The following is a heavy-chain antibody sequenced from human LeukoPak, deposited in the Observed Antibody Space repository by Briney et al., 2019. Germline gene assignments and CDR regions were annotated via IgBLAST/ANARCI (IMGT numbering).Heavy chain of an antibody. J-gene: IGHJ5*02. D-gene: IGHD1-26*01. CDR1: GGTFSSYA. V-gene: IGHV1-69*04. CDR3: AREGSGSYGPWFDP. Sequence: GSSVKVSCKASGGTFSSYAISWVRQAPGQGLEWMGRIIPILGIANYAQKFQGRVTITADKSTSTAYMELSSLRSEDTAVYYCAREGSGSYGPWFDPWGQGTLVTVSS. CDR2: IIPILGIA.